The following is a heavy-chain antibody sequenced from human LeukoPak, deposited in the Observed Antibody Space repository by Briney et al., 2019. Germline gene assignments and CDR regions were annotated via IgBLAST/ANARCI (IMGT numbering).Heavy chain of an antibody. J-gene: IGHJ4*02. D-gene: IGHD3-22*01. CDR1: GFTFSNYW. CDR3: ARARGYSDSSGYSDY. Sequence: GGSLRLSCAASGFTFSNYWMSWVRQAPGKGLEWVANIKQGGSEKYYVDSVKGRFTISRDNAKNSLYLQMNSLRGEDTAVYYCARARGYSDSSGYSDYWGQGALVTVSS. V-gene: IGHV3-7*01. CDR2: IKQGGSEK.